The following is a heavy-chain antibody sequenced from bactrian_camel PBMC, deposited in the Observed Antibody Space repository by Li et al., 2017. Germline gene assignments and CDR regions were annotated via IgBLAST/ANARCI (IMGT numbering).Heavy chain of an antibody. J-gene: IGHJ4*01. V-gene: IGHV3S1*01. CDR3: AVGLTSDYNWYRPLVYQY. CDR1: GFTFSTTC. D-gene: IGHD6*01. Sequence: QVQLVESGGGSVQAGGSLRLSCAASGFTFSTTCLAWFRQAPGKEREGVAAIYTGGGYTYYADSVKGRFTISRDNMKNTLYLEMNSLKPEDTAMYYCAVGLTSDYNWYRPLVYQYWGQGTQVTVS. CDR2: IYTGGGYT.